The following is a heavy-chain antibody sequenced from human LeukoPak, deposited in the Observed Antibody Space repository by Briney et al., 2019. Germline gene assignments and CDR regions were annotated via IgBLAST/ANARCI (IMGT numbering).Heavy chain of an antibody. CDR1: GGSFSGYY. D-gene: IGHD3-3*01. CDR2: INHSGST. V-gene: IGHV4-34*01. J-gene: IGHJ5*02. CDR3: ARLYDFWSGYSNWFDP. Sequence: SETLSLTCAVYGGSFSGYYWSWIRQPPGKGLEWIGEINHSGSTNYNPSLKSRVTISVGTSKNQFSLKLSSVTAADTAVYYCARLYDFWSGYSNWFDPWGQGTLVTVSS.